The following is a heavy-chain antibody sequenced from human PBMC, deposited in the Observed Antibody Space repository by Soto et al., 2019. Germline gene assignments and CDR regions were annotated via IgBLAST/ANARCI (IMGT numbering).Heavy chain of an antibody. J-gene: IGHJ4*02. CDR3: AISPCSGGSCYFDY. CDR2: IIPIFGTA. CDR1: GGTFSSYA. Sequence: SVKVSCKASGGTFSSYAISWVRQAPGQGLEWMGGIIPIFGTANYAQKFQGRVTITADESTSTAYMELSSLRSEDTAVYYCAISPCSGGSCYFDYWGQGTLVTVSS. D-gene: IGHD2-15*01. V-gene: IGHV1-69*13.